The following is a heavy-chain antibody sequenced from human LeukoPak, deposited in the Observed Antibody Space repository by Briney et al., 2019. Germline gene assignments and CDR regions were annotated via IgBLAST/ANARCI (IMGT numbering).Heavy chain of an antibody. V-gene: IGHV1-46*01. CDR3: ARAWVSSWLVRGDWFDP. J-gene: IGHJ5*02. CDR2: INPSGGST. D-gene: IGHD6-19*01. CDR1: GYTFTSYA. Sequence: GASVKVSCKASGYTFTSYAMNWVRQAPGQGLEWMGIINPSGGSTSYAQKFQGRVTMTRDMSTSTVYMELSSLRSEDTAVYYCARAWVSSWLVRGDWFDPWGQGTLVTVSS.